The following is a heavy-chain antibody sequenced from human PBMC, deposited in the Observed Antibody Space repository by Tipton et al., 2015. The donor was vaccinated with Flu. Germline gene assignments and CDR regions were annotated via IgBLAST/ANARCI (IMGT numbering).Heavy chain of an antibody. V-gene: IGHV4-39*01. CDR2: INHSGST. CDR3: ARGQRGGYRIQLWPPDY. J-gene: IGHJ4*02. Sequence: TLSLTCTVSGGSISSSSYYWGWIRQPPGKGLEWIGEINHSGSTNYNPSLKSRVTISVDTSKNQFSLKLSSVTAADTAVYYCARGQRGGYRIQLWPPDYWGQGTLVTVSS. CDR1: GGSISSSSYY. D-gene: IGHD5-18*01.